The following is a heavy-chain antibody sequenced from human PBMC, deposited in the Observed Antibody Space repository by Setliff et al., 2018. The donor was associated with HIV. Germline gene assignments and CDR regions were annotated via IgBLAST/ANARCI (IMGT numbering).Heavy chain of an antibody. Sequence: GASVKVSCKASGYTFTNYYIHWVRQAPGQGLEWMGRVDPKNGKTLYAENLRGRITITADTPTDAAYMELNSLRSEDTAMYYCATLDYYGPQTYNLALHYWGQGTLVTVSS. D-gene: IGHD3-10*01. J-gene: IGHJ4*02. V-gene: IGHV1-69-2*01. CDR3: ATLDYYGPQTYNLALHY. CDR2: VDPKNGKT. CDR1: GYTFTNYY.